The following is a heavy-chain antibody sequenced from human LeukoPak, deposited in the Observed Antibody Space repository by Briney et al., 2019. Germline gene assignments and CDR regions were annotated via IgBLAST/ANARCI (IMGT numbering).Heavy chain of an antibody. CDR1: GFACRGYS. V-gene: IGHV3-30*18. J-gene: IGHJ4*02. CDR2: ISYDGSNK. CDR3: AKDADTAMLFYFDY. D-gene: IGHD5-18*01. Sequence: PGGSLTPSCAASGFACRGYSLHWVRQAQGKGLEWVAVISYDGSNKYYADSVKGRFTISRDNSKNTLYLQMNSLRAEDTAVYYCAKDADTAMLFYFDYWGQGTLVTVSS.